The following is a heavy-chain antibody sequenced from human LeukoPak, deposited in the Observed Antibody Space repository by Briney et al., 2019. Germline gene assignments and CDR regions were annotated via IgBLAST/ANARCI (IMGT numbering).Heavy chain of an antibody. CDR2: ISSSSSYI. CDR1: GFTFSSSG. CDR3: ARDQGSAAGTYYFDY. Sequence: PGGSLRLSCAASGFTFSSSGMTWVRQAPGKGLEWVSSISSSSSYIYYADSVKGRFTISRDNAKNSLYLQMNSLRAEDTAVYYCARDQGSAAGTYYFDYWGQGTLVTVSS. V-gene: IGHV3-21*01. J-gene: IGHJ4*02. D-gene: IGHD6-13*01.